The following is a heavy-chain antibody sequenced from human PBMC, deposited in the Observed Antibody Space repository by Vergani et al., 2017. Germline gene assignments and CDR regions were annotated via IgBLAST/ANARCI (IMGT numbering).Heavy chain of an antibody. CDR1: GGSISSYY. J-gene: IGHJ4*02. Sequence: QVQLQESGPGLVKPSETLSLTCTVSGGSISSYYWSWIRQPPGKGLEWIGYIYYSGSTNYNPSLKSRVTISVDTSKNQFSLKLSSVTAADTAVYYCARYSYSSSSPFDYWGQGTLVTVSS. CDR2: IYYSGST. D-gene: IGHD6-6*01. CDR3: ARYSYSSSSPFDY. V-gene: IGHV4-59*01.